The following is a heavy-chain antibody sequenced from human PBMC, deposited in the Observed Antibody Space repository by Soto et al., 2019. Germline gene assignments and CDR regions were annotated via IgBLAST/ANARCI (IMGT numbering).Heavy chain of an antibody. D-gene: IGHD1-26*01. V-gene: IGHV3-9*01. J-gene: IGHJ4*02. CDR1: GFTFDDYA. Sequence: PGGSLRLSCAASGFTFDDYAMQWARLATGKGMEWVSGISWNSGSIGYADSVKGRFTISRDNAKNSLYLQMNSLSAEDTAVYYCARRGSGSYYDYWGQGTLVTVSS. CDR3: ARRGSGSYYDY. CDR2: ISWNSGSI.